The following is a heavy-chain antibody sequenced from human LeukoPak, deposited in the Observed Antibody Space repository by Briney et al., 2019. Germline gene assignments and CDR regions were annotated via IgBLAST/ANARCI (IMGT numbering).Heavy chain of an antibody. J-gene: IGHJ6*02. D-gene: IGHD2-2*01. Sequence: KPSETLSLTCAVYGGSFSGYYWSWIRQPPGKGLEWIGEINHSGSTNYNPSLKSRVTISVDTSKNQFSLKLSSVTAADTAVYYCARVYSSTSCFEVWGQGTTVTVSS. CDR3: ARVYSSTSCFEV. CDR2: INHSGST. V-gene: IGHV4-34*01. CDR1: GGSFSGYY.